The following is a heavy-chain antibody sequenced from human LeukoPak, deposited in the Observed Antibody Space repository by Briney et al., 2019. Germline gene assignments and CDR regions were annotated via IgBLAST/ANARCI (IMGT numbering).Heavy chain of an antibody. Sequence: SETLSLTCAVYGGSFSGYYWSWIRQPPGKGLEWIGEINHSGSTNYNPSLKSRVTMSVDTSKNQFSLKLSSVTAADTAVYYCARDLSEYQLPYYYYYYMDVWGKGTTVTISS. CDR1: GGSFSGYY. J-gene: IGHJ6*03. CDR2: INHSGST. CDR3: ARDLSEYQLPYYYYYYMDV. V-gene: IGHV4-34*01. D-gene: IGHD2-2*01.